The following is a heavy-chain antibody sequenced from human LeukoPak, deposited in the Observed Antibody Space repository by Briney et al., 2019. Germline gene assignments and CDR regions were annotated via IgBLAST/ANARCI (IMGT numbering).Heavy chain of an antibody. CDR3: ARDDCSGGSCYLVRGMDV. V-gene: IGHV3-30-3*01. CDR1: GFTFSSYA. D-gene: IGHD2-15*01. J-gene: IGHJ6*02. CDR2: ISYDGSNK. Sequence: PGGSLRLSCAASGFTFSSYAMHWVRQAPGKGLEWVAVISYDGSNKYYADSVKGRFTISRDNSKNTLYLLMNSLRAEDTAVYYCARDDCSGGSCYLVRGMDVWGQGTTVTVSS.